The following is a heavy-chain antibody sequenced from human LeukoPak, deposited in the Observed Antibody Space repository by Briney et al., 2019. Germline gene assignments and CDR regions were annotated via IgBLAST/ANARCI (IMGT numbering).Heavy chain of an antibody. J-gene: IGHJ3*02. CDR2: IWYDGSNK. Sequence: GGSLRLSCAASGFTFSSYGMHWVRQAPGKGLEWVAVIWYDGSNKYYADSVKGRFTISRDNSKNTLYLKMHSLRAEDTAVYYCAKAPYYYDSSGHQRGAFDIWGQGTMVTVSS. CDR1: GFTFSSYG. D-gene: IGHD3-22*01. V-gene: IGHV3-33*06. CDR3: AKAPYYYDSSGHQRGAFDI.